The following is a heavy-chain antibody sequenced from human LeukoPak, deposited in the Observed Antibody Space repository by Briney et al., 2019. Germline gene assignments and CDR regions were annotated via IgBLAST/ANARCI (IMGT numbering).Heavy chain of an antibody. CDR2: IYPGDSDT. CDR3: ARGKYCSSTSCYDGWLGSFDP. D-gene: IGHD2-2*01. V-gene: IGHV5-51*01. CDR1: EYSFTSYW. Sequence: GESLKISCKGSEYSFTSYWIGWVRQMPGKGLEWMGIIYPGDSDTRYSPSFQGQVTISADKSISTAYLQWSSLKASDTAMYYCARGKYCSSTSCYDGWLGSFDPWGQGTLVTVSS. J-gene: IGHJ5*02.